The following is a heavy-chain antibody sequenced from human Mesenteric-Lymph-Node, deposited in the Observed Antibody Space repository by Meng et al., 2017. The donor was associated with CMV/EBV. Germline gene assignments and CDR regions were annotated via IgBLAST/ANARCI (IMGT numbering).Heavy chain of an antibody. V-gene: IGHV4-39*01. CDR3: ARRGVQGVVVPAATDAFDI. CDR1: GGSISSSSYY. CDR2: IYYSGST. D-gene: IGHD2-2*01. Sequence: SETLSLTCTVSGGSISSSSYYWGWIRQPPGKGLEWIGSIYYSGSTYYNPSLKSRVTISVDTSKNQFSLKLSSVTAADTAVYYCARRGVQGVVVPAATDAFDIWGQGTMVT. J-gene: IGHJ3*02.